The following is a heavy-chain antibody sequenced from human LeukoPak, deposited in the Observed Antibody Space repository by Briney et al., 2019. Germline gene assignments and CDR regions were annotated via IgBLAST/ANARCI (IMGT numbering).Heavy chain of an antibody. CDR1: GFTFSSYW. CDR2: INTDGSSA. Sequence: GGSLRLSCAASGFTFSSYWMHWVRQAPGQGLVWVSLINTDGSSATYADSVKGRFTISRDNARNTLYLQMNSLRAEDTAVYYCTRQMPAIRYFDFWGQGTLVTVAS. D-gene: IGHD5-24*01. J-gene: IGHJ4*02. CDR3: TRQMPAIRYFDF. V-gene: IGHV3-74*01.